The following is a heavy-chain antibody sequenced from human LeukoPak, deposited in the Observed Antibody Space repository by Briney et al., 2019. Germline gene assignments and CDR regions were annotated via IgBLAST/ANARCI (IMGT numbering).Heavy chain of an antibody. CDR2: INPNSGGT. CDR3: AVGLWFGELLDPRDY. CDR1: GYTFTGYY. Sequence: GASVKVSCKASGYTFTGYYMHWVRQAPGQGLEWMGWINPNSGGTNYTQKFQGRVTMTRDTSISTAYMELSRLRSDDTAVYYCAVGLWFGELLDPRDYWGQGTLVTVSS. V-gene: IGHV1-2*02. J-gene: IGHJ4*02. D-gene: IGHD3-10*01.